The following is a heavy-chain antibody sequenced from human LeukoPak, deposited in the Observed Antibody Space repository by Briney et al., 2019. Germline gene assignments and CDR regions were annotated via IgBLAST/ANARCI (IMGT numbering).Heavy chain of an antibody. D-gene: IGHD2-2*01. J-gene: IGHJ4*02. Sequence: PGGSLRLSCAASGFTFSSYAMRWVRQAPGKGLEWVSAISGSGGSTYYADSVKGRLTISRDNSKNTLYLQMNSLRAEDTAVYYCAIVPTRPDRGLNDYWGQGTLVTVSS. CDR1: GFTFSSYA. V-gene: IGHV3-23*01. CDR2: ISGSGGST. CDR3: AIVPTRPDRGLNDY.